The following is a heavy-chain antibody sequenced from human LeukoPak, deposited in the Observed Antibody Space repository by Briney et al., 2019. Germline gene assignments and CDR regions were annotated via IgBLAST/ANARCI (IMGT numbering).Heavy chain of an antibody. V-gene: IGHV3-21*04. D-gene: IGHD3-22*01. CDR1: GFTFSSYS. J-gene: IGHJ4*02. Sequence: PGGSLRLSCAASGFTFSSYSMNWVRQAPGKGLEWVSSISSSSSYMYYADSVKGRFTISRDNAKNSLYLQMNSLRAEDTAVYYCAREAEPYYYDSSGYCDYWGQGTLVTVSS. CDR3: AREAEPYYYDSSGYCDY. CDR2: ISSSSSYM.